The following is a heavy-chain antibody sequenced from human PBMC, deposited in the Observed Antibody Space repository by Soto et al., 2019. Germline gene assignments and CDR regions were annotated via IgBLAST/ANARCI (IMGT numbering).Heavy chain of an antibody. CDR1: GGTFSSYA. V-gene: IGHV1-69*06. CDR2: IIPIFGTA. Sequence: SVNVSCKASGGTFSSYAISWVRQAPGQGLEWMGGIIPIFGTANYAQTFQGRVTITADKPTSTAYMELSSLRPEDTAVYYCARELVFDEDYYSGMDVWGQGTTVTVSS. D-gene: IGHD2-21*01. J-gene: IGHJ6*02. CDR3: ARELVFDEDYYSGMDV.